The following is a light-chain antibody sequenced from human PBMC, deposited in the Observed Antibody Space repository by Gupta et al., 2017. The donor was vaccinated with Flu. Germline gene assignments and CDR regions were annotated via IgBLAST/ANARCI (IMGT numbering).Light chain of an antibody. CDR3: AAWDGNGNSWL. J-gene: IGLJ2*01. V-gene: IGLV1-47*01. CDR1: TSNIGENF. CDR2: KNV. Sequence: QSALTQPPSVSGTPGQRVAISCSGRTSNIGENFVYWYKQVSGAAPKLLIYKNVQRPSGVPDRFSGSKSGTSASLAVSELRAEDEADYYCAAWDGNGNSWLFGGGTKLTV.